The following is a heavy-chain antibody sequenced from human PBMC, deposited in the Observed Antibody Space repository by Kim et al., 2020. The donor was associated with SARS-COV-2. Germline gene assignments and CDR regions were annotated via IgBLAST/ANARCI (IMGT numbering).Heavy chain of an antibody. D-gene: IGHD2-15*01. V-gene: IGHV3-48*03. CDR2: ISRAGTSI. J-gene: IGHJ4*02. CDR3: ASSLVLSPLPSGYYDGGGCYLGDN. Sequence: GGSLRLSCVGSGFTFSQYEMNWVRQAPGKGLAWISYISRAGTSIYYADSVRGRFTVSRDNAKSSLYLQMNSLRAEDTAIYYCASSLVLSPLPSGYYDGGGCYLGDNWGQGTLVTVSS. CDR1: GFTFSQYE.